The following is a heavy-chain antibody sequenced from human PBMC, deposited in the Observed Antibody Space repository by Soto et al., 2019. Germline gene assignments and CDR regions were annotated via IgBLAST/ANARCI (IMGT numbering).Heavy chain of an antibody. CDR2: ISGSGGST. Sequence: EVQLLESGGGLVQPGGSLRLSCAASGFTFSSYAMSWVRQAPGKGLEWVSAISGSGGSTYYADSVKGRFTISRDNSKNTVYLQMNSLRAEDTAVYYCAKDRERIQLWIDYWGQGPLVTVSS. CDR3: AKDRERIQLWIDY. CDR1: GFTFSSYA. J-gene: IGHJ4*02. D-gene: IGHD5-18*01. V-gene: IGHV3-23*01.